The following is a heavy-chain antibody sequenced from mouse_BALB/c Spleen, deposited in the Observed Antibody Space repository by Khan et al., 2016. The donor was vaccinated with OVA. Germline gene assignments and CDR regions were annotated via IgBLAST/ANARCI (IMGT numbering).Heavy chain of an antibody. V-gene: IGHV2-9*02. D-gene: IGHD2-3*01. Sequence: QVQLKESGPGLVAPSQSLSITCTVSGFSLASYGVHWVRQPLGKGQEWLGVIWAGGSITYNSAFMSRLSISNDNSNRQAFLKKNSLQTDDMAMYYCARFYDGYSYTVDYWGQGTSVTVSS. J-gene: IGHJ4*01. CDR2: IWAGGSI. CDR1: GFSLASYG. CDR3: ARFYDGYSYTVDY.